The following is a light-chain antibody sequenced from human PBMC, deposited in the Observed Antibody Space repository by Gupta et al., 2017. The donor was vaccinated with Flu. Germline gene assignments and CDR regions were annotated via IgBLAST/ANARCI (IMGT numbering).Light chain of an antibody. Sequence: SCTRSSGSIASNHVQWYQQRPGSSPTTVINQRPSGVPDRFSGSIDISSNSATLTISGLKTEDEADYYCQPYDSSNHYVFGTGTKVTVL. V-gene: IGLV6-57*01. CDR1: SGSIASNH. CDR2: N. CDR3: QPYDSSNHYV. J-gene: IGLJ1*01.